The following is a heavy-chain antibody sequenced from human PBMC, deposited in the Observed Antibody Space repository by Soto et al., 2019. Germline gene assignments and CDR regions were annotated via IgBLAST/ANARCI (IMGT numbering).Heavy chain of an antibody. CDR1: RFTFNTYW. V-gene: IGHV3-7*03. J-gene: IGHJ4*02. D-gene: IGHD4-17*01. Sequence: EVQLVESGGGLVQPGGSLRLSCVASRFTFNTYWMSWVRQAPGKGLEWVANINQDGSEKYYVDSVKGRFTISRDNAKNSLFVQMNSLRAEDTAVYYCARDKAYGDSEDYWGQGTLVTVSS. CDR3: ARDKAYGDSEDY. CDR2: INQDGSEK.